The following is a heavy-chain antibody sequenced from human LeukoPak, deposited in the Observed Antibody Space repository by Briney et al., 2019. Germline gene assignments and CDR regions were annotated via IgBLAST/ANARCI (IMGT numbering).Heavy chain of an antibody. Sequence: ASVKVSCKASGYTFTSYGISWVRQAAGRGLEWMGWISAYNGNTNYAQKLQGRVTMPTDTSTSTAYMEPRSLRPDDTAVYYCARVFGWLQLTVRPDYWGQGTLVTVSS. CDR2: ISAYNGNT. D-gene: IGHD5-24*01. CDR1: GYTFTSYG. J-gene: IGHJ4*02. V-gene: IGHV1-18*01. CDR3: ARVFGWLQLTVRPDY.